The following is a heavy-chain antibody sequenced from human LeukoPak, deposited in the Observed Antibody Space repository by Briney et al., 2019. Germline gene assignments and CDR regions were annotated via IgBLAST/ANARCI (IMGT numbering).Heavy chain of an antibody. Sequence: SETLSLTCTVSGGSISSYYWSWIRQPPGKGLEWIGYIYYSGSTNYNPSLMSRVTISVDTTKNQFSMKLSSVTAADTAVYYCARDQYYYGSGRPPYYYGMDVWGQGTTVTVSS. J-gene: IGHJ6*02. D-gene: IGHD3-10*01. CDR2: IYYSGST. CDR1: GGSISSYY. CDR3: ARDQYYYGSGRPPYYYGMDV. V-gene: IGHV4-59*01.